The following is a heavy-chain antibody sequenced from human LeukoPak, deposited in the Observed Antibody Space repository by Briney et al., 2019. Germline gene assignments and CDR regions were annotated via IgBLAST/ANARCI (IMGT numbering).Heavy chain of an antibody. V-gene: IGHV3-48*04. CDR2: ISSGGSPI. Sequence: GGSLGLTGAVSGFTITSWSMNWVRQAPGKGLEWLSYISSGGSPIYYADSVKGRFTISRDNAKNSLYLQMNSLRAEDTAVYYCARGGWYYDSSGYWNYWGQGTLVTVSS. CDR3: ARGGWYYDSSGYWNY. J-gene: IGHJ4*02. CDR1: GFTITSWS. D-gene: IGHD3-22*01.